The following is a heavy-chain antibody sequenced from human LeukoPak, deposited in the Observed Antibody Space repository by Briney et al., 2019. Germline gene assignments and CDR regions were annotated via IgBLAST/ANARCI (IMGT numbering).Heavy chain of an antibody. CDR1: GFISSSCV. J-gene: IGHJ4*02. CDR3: ARDPNWGFGY. Sequence: PGGSVRLSCALCGFISSSCVMMWVRRAGGRGRARVSSIGTSGGDILYADSVMARFSISRNNSKNTLSLQMNSLRVDDTAVYYCARDPNWGFGYWGQGTLVTVSS. V-gene: IGHV3-23*01. CDR2: IGTSGGDI. D-gene: IGHD7-27*01.